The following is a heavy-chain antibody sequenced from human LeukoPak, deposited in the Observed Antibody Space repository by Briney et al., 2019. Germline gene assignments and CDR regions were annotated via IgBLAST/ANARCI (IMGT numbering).Heavy chain of an antibody. Sequence: PLASVKVSCKASGYTFSSFDINWVRQAPGQGLEWMGWMNPNSGNSGFAQKFQGRVIMTRNTSIATAYMEVTNLRFDDTAVYYCVDPDRWGQGTLVTVSS. D-gene: IGHD3-22*01. J-gene: IGHJ1*01. CDR3: VDPDR. CDR2: MNPNSGNS. V-gene: IGHV1-8*01. CDR1: GYTFSSFD.